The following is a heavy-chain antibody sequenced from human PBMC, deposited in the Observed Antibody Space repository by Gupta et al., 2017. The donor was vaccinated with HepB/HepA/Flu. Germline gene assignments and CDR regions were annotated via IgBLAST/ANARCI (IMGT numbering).Heavy chain of an antibody. CDR1: GGSISSGGYY. CDR2: IYYSGST. CDR3: ARDFPPAYYYDRAPPGAFDI. V-gene: IGHV4-31*03. J-gene: IGHJ3*02. D-gene: IGHD3-22*01. Sequence: QVQLQESGPGLVKPSQTLSLTCTVSGGSISSGGYYWSWIRQHPGKGLEWIGYIYYSGSTYYNPSLKSRVTISVDTSKNQFSLKLSSVTAADTAVYYCARDFPPAYYYDRAPPGAFDIWGQGTMVTVSS.